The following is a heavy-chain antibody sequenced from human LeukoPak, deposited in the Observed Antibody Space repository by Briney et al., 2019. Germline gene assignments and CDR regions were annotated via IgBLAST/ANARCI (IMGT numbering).Heavy chain of an antibody. CDR1: GGSLSSGDYY. CDR3: ARGAETRWAFDI. D-gene: IGHD3-16*02. Sequence: SETLSLTCTVSGGSLSSGDYYGSWIRQPPGKGLEWIGYIYSSASTYYNPSLKSRVPISVDTSKNQFSLKLSSVTAADTAVYYCARGAETRWAFDIWGQGTMVTVSS. V-gene: IGHV4-30-4*01. CDR2: IYSSAST. J-gene: IGHJ3*02.